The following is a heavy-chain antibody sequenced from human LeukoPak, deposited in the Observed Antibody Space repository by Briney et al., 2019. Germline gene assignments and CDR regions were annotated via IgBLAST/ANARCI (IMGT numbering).Heavy chain of an antibody. D-gene: IGHD3-22*01. CDR2: IYSGGST. J-gene: IGHJ4*02. CDR3: ARADSTMVVWYFDY. CDR1: GFTVSSNY. Sequence: GGSLRLSCAASGFTVSSNYMSWVRQAPGKGLEWVSVIYSGGSTYYADSVKGRFTISRDNSKNTLYLQMNSLRAEDTAVYYCARADSTMVVWYFDYWGQGALVTVSS. V-gene: IGHV3-66*01.